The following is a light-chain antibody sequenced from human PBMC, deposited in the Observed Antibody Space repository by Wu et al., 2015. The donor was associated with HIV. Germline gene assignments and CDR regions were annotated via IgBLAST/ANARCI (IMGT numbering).Light chain of an antibody. CDR3: QQSYYTPWT. Sequence: DIQMTQSPSSLSASAGDRVTITCRASQSISSYLNWYQQKPGKAPKLLIYAASSLQSGVPSRFSGSGSGTDFTLTISSLQPEDFATYYCQQSYYTPWTFGQGTKVEIK. CDR2: AAS. V-gene: IGKV1-39*01. CDR1: QSISSY. J-gene: IGKJ1*01.